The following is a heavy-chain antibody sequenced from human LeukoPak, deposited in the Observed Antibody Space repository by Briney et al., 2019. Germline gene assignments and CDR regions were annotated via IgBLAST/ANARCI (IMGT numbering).Heavy chain of an antibody. J-gene: IGHJ4*02. V-gene: IGHV3-33*08. D-gene: IGHD6-19*01. CDR2: IWYDGSNE. CDR3: ARDGSGWYDGIHSFDN. Sequence: PGGSLRLSCAASGFTFSSYGMHWVRQAPGKGLEWVAVIWYDGSNEYYADSVKGRFTISRDNSKNTLYLQMNSLRAEDTAVYYCARDGSGWYDGIHSFDNWGQGTLVTVSP. CDR1: GFTFSSYG.